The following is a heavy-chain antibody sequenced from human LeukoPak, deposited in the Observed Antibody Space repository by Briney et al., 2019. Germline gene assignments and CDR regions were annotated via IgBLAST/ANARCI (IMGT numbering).Heavy chain of an antibody. CDR2: TDPSDSYT. Sequence: GESLKISCQGSGYSFTSYWISWVRQMPGKGLEWMGRTDPSDSYTNYSPSFQGHVTISADKSISTAYLQWSSLKASDTVMYYCARLGYIAVPGPTPHWGQGTLVTVSS. V-gene: IGHV5-10-1*01. CDR1: GYSFTSYW. J-gene: IGHJ4*02. D-gene: IGHD6-19*01. CDR3: ARLGYIAVPGPTPH.